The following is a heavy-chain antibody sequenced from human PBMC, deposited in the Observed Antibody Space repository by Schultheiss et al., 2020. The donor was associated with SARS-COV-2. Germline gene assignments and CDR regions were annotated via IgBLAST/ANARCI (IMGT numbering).Heavy chain of an antibody. CDR2: INHSGST. J-gene: IGHJ6*02. V-gene: IGHV4-34*01. D-gene: IGHD6-19*01. CDR1: GGSFSGYY. Sequence: SETLSLTCAVYGGSFSGYYWSWIRQPPGKGLEWIGEINHSGSTNYNPSLKSRVTISVDTYKNQFSLKLSSVTAADTAVYYCARGSFRPGSGCYHRNNGMDVWCQGTTGTVSS. CDR3: ARGSFRPGSGCYHRNNGMDV.